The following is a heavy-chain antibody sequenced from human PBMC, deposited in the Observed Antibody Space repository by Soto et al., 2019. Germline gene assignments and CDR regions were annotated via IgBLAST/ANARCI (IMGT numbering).Heavy chain of an antibody. CDR2: ISPDDSNT. D-gene: IGHD3-3*01. J-gene: IGHJ4*02. Sequence: GESLKISCKASGYDFTSYWIGWVRQMPGKGLEWMAIISPDDSNTRYSPSFQGQVTISADKSISTAYLQWASLKASDTAMYYCARPGYEFWNTPLGFDYWGQGTLVTVSS. V-gene: IGHV5-51*01. CDR1: GYDFTSYW. CDR3: ARPGYEFWNTPLGFDY.